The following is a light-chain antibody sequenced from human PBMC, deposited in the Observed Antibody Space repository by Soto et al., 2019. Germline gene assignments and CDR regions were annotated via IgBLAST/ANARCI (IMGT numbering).Light chain of an antibody. CDR3: LQHNSYPRT. V-gene: IGKV1-17*01. J-gene: IGKJ1*01. Sequence: LSASVGDSVTITCRASQGIGNALGWYQQKPGKAPKRLIYLTYSLQTGVPSRFSGSGSGTEFSLTISSLQPEDSATYFCLQHNSYPRTFGQGTKVDI. CDR1: QGIGNA. CDR2: LTY.